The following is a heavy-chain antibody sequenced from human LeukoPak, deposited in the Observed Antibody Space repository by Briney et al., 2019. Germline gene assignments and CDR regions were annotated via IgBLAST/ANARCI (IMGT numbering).Heavy chain of an antibody. CDR2: IYYTGST. V-gene: IGHV4-39*07. CDR1: GGSISSSSYY. CDR3: ARSRYGDLDAFDI. D-gene: IGHD4-17*01. Sequence: SETLSLTCTVSGGSISSSSYYWGWIRQPPGKGLEWLGSIYYTGSTYYNPSLKSRVTISVDTSKNQFSLKLSSVTAADTAVYYCARSRYGDLDAFDIWGQGTMVTVSS. J-gene: IGHJ3*02.